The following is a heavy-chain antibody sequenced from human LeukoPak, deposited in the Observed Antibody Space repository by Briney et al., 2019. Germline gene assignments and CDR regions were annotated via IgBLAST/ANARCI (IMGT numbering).Heavy chain of an antibody. J-gene: IGHJ4*02. CDR1: GFTVSSNY. CDR3: ARDWTPNSHYDSSGYYYGGPFDY. D-gene: IGHD3-22*01. CDR2: IYSGGST. V-gene: IGHV3-66*01. Sequence: GGSLRLSCAASGFTVSSNYMSWGRQAPGKGLEWVSVIYSGGSTYYADSVKGRFTISRDNSKNTLYLQMNSLRAEDTAVYYCARDWTPNSHYDSSGYYYGGPFDYWGQGTLVTVSS.